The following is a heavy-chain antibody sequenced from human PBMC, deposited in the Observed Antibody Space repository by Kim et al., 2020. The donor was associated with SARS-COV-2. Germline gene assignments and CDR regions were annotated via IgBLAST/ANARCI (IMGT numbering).Heavy chain of an antibody. D-gene: IGHD4-4*01. J-gene: IGHJ6*02. Sequence: SETLSLTCAVYGGSFSGYYWSWIRQPPGKGLEWIGEINHSGSTNYNPSLKSRVTISVDTSKNQSSLKLSSVTAADTAVYYCSRGRLTVFYYYGMDVWGQGTTVTVSS. CDR2: INHSGST. V-gene: IGHV4-34*01. CDR3: SRGRLTVFYYYGMDV. CDR1: GGSFSGYY.